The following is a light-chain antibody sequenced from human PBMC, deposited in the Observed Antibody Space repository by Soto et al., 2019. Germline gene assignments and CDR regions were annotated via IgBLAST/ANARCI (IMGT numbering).Light chain of an antibody. CDR3: QQCDRSPWT. CDR2: GAS. CDR1: QSVSSN. J-gene: IGKJ1*01. Sequence: EIVMTQSPATLSVSPGERATLSCRASQSVSSNLAWYQQKPGQAPRLLIYGASTRATGIPARFSGSGSGTEFTLTISSLQSEDFAVYYCQQCDRSPWTFGQGTTVEI. V-gene: IGKV3-15*01.